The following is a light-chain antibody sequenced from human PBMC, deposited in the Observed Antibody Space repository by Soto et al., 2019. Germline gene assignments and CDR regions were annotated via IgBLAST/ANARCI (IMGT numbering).Light chain of an antibody. CDR2: DAS. CDR1: QSISSW. Sequence: IKITQSPSTLSASVGDRVTITCRASQSISSWLAWYQQKPGKAPKLLIYDASILDSGVPSRFSGSGSGPDFTLTIASLQPEDSATYYCQQSYNMPWTFGPGTKVDIK. CDR3: QQSYNMPWT. V-gene: IGKV1-5*01. J-gene: IGKJ1*01.